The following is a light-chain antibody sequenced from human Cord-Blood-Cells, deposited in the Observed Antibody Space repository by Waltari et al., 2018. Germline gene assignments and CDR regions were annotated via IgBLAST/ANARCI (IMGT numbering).Light chain of an antibody. J-gene: IGKJ5*01. Sequence: AIRMTQSPSTFAASTGDRATITCRGSQGISSYLAWYQQKPGKAPKLLIYAASTLQSGVPSRFSGSGSGTDFTLTISCLQSEDFATYYCQQYYSYPITFGQGTRLEIK. V-gene: IGKV1-8*01. CDR1: QGISSY. CDR3: QQYYSYPIT. CDR2: AAS.